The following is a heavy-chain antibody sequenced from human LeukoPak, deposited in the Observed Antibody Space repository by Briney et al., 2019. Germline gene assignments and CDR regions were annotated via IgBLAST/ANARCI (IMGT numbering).Heavy chain of an antibody. D-gene: IGHD3-3*01. Sequence: PGGSLRLSCAASGFTFSNYWMSWVRQAPGKGLQWVANIKQDGSEKNYVDSVKGRFTISRDNAKNSLYLQMNSLRAEDTAVYYCARTYYDFWSGYPNMDVWGKGTTVTVSS. CDR1: GFTFSNYW. CDR3: ARTYYDFWSGYPNMDV. J-gene: IGHJ6*03. CDR2: IKQDGSEK. V-gene: IGHV3-7*01.